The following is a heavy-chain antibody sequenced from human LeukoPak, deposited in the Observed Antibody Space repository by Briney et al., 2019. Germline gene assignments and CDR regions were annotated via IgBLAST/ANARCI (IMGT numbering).Heavy chain of an antibody. J-gene: IGHJ4*02. CDR1: GFTFSSYG. CDR2: ISYDGSNK. CDR3: ARLGQGAGAFLDD. D-gene: IGHD6-19*01. Sequence: GGSLRLSCAASGFTFSSYGMHWVRQAPGKGLEWVAVISYDGSNKYYADSVKGRFTISRDNSKNTLYLQMNSLRAEDTAVYYCARLGQGAGAFLDDWGQGTLVTVSS. V-gene: IGHV3-30*03.